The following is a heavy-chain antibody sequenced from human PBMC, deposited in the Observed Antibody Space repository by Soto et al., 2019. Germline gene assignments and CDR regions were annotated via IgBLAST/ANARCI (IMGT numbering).Heavy chain of an antibody. CDR2: INSDGSST. Sequence: GSLIVSWASSGITFSSYGMHWVLQAPGKGLVWVSRINSDGSSTSYADSVKGRFTISRDNAKNTLYLQMNRLRAEDTAVYYCARAPRTGYDFWSGYYTQNWFDPWGQRTLVTVSS. V-gene: IGHV3-74*01. D-gene: IGHD3-3*01. CDR3: ARAPRTGYDFWSGYYTQNWFDP. CDR1: GITFSSYG. J-gene: IGHJ5*02.